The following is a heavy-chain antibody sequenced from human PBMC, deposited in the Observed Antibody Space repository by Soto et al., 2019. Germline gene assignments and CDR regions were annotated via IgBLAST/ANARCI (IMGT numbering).Heavy chain of an antibody. CDR1: GFTFSSYA. Sequence: GGSLKISCAASGFTFSSYAMSWVRQAPGKGLEWVSAISGSGGSTYYADSVKGRFTISRDNSKNTLYLQMNSLRAEDTAVYYCARDGPYYYGSGSSYREKDYYYYMDVWGKGTTVTVSS. D-gene: IGHD3-10*01. CDR2: ISGSGGST. V-gene: IGHV3-23*01. J-gene: IGHJ6*03. CDR3: ARDGPYYYGSGSSYREKDYYYYMDV.